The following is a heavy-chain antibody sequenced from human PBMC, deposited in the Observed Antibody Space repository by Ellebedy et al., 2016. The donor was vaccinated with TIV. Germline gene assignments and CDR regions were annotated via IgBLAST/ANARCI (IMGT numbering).Heavy chain of an antibody. J-gene: IGHJ4*02. CDR2: IYYSGST. V-gene: IGHV4-31*03. Sequence: SETLSLTXTVSGGSISSGGSYWRWIRQHPGKGLEWIGYIYYSGSTYYNPSLKSRVTISVDTSKNQFSLKLSSVTAADTAVYYCARECCGDYRSYYFDYWGQGTLVTVSS. CDR3: ARECCGDYRSYYFDY. D-gene: IGHD4-17*01. CDR1: GGSISSGGSY.